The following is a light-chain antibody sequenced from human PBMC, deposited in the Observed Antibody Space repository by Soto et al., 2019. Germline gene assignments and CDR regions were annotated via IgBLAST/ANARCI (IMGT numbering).Light chain of an antibody. V-gene: IGKV3-15*01. Sequence: EIVMTQSPATLSVSPGERATLSCRASQSVSSNLAWYQQKPGQAPRLLIYGASTRATGIPARFSGSGSGTEVTLTISSLQCEDFAVYYCQQYNNWPPRTFGQGTKVEIK. CDR2: GAS. CDR1: QSVSSN. CDR3: QQYNNWPPRT. J-gene: IGKJ1*01.